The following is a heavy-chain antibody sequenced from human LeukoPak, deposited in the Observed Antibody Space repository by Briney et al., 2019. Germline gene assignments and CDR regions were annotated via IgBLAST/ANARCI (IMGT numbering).Heavy chain of an antibody. CDR2: INSDGSST. D-gene: IGHD4-17*01. Sequence: GSLRLSCAASGFTFSSYWMHWVCQAPGKGLVWVSRINSDGSSTSYADSVKGRFTISRDNAKNTLYLQMNSLRAEDTAVYYCAREGMTTVTHFDYWGQGTLVTVSS. V-gene: IGHV3-74*01. CDR1: GFTFSSYW. J-gene: IGHJ4*02. CDR3: AREGMTTVTHFDY.